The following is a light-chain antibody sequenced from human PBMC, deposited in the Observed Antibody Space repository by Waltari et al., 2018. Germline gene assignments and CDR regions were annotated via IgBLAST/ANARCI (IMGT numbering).Light chain of an antibody. Sequence: QSALTQPASVSGSPGQSITISCPGPSSDVGGYHYVSWYQQHPGKAPKFMIYDVSNRPSGVSSRFSGSKSGNTASLTISGLQAEDEADYYCSSHTSSSTVVFGGGTKLTVL. J-gene: IGLJ2*01. CDR1: SSDVGGYHY. CDR2: DVS. CDR3: SSHTSSSTVV. V-gene: IGLV2-14*03.